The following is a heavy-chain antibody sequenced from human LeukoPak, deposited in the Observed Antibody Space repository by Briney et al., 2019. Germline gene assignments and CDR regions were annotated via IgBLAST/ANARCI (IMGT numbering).Heavy chain of an antibody. D-gene: IGHD5-12*01. Sequence: SETLSLTCGVSGYSISSGYYWGWIRQPPGKGLEWIGSIYHSGSTYYNPSLKSRVTISVDTSKNQFSLKLRSVTAADTALYYCARWDSGEWLHDAFDIWGQGTRVTVSS. CDR3: ARWDSGEWLHDAFDI. V-gene: IGHV4-38-2*01. CDR1: GYSISSGYY. CDR2: IYHSGST. J-gene: IGHJ3*02.